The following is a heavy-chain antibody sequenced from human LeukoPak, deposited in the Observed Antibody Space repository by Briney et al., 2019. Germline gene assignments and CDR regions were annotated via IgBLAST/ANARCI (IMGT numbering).Heavy chain of an antibody. J-gene: IGHJ4*02. D-gene: IGHD6-19*01. CDR2: ISGSGGST. CDR3: AKTAGIAVAGTLPDY. V-gene: IGHV3-23*01. Sequence: PGGSLRLSCTASGFTFSSYAMSWVRQAPGKGLEWVSAISGSGGSTYYADSVKGRFTISRDNSKNTLYLHMNSLRAEDTAVYYCAKTAGIAVAGTLPDYWGQGTLVTVSS. CDR1: GFTFSSYA.